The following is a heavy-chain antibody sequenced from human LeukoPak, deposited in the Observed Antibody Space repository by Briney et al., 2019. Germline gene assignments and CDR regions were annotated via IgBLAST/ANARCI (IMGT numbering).Heavy chain of an antibody. CDR3: ARHFHPAETTGGFFDL. D-gene: IGHD4-17*01. CDR2: TFPGGSDT. J-gene: IGHJ2*01. CDR1: GYSFTPYW. V-gene: IGHV5-51*01. Sequence: GESLKISCQASGYSFTPYWIGWVRQMPGKGLEWMGITFPGGSDTKYSPTFRGLVTMSADRSTSTAYLQWNSLKASDTAMYYCARHFHPAETTGGFFDLLGRGTLVTVSS.